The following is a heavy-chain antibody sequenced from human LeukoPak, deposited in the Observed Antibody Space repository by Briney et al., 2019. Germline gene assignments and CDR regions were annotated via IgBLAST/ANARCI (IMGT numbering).Heavy chain of an antibody. CDR1: GLTFTKCA. J-gene: IGHJ4*02. CDR3: AGDRNSDWYSPLDY. CDR2: ITATGDTA. V-gene: IGHV3-23*01. Sequence: GGSLRLSCVASGLTFTKCAMSWIRQAPGKGLEWVAIITATGDTAYYADSVKGRFTISRDNSRNTVYMQMDSLRAEDTAIYYCAGDRNSDWYSPLDYWGQGSQVTVPP. D-gene: IGHD6-19*01.